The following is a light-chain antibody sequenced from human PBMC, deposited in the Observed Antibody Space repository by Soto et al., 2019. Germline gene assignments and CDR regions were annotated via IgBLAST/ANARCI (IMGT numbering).Light chain of an antibody. CDR2: DVT. CDR3: CSHSASYTFV. CDR1: SSDVGGYNC. V-gene: IGLV2-11*01. J-gene: IGLJ1*01. Sequence: QSVLTQPRSVSGSPGQSVTISCTGTSSDVGGYNCVSWYQQHPGKAPQLIIYDVTHRPSGVSDRFSGSKSGNTASLSISGLQAEDEADYYCCSHSASYTFVFGTGTKVTVL.